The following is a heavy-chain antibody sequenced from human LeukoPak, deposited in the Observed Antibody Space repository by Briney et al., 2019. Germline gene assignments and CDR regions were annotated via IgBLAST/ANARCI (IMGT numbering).Heavy chain of an antibody. CDR1: GFTFSSYA. CDR2: ISGSGGST. Sequence: PGRSLRLSCAASGFTFSSYAMSWVRQAPGKGLEWVSAISGSGGSTYYADSAKGRFTISRDNSKNTLYLQMNSLRAEDTAVYYCAKPGSDVGDPPYYFDYWGQGTLVTVSS. D-gene: IGHD4-17*01. V-gene: IGHV3-23*01. CDR3: AKPGSDVGDPPYYFDY. J-gene: IGHJ4*02.